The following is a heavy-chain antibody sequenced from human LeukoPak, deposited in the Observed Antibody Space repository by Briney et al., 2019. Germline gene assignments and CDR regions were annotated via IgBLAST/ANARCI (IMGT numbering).Heavy chain of an antibody. CDR2: IYTSGST. CDR3: ARDYGGGGGFDY. D-gene: IGHD4-23*01. Sequence: SGTLSLTCTVSGGSISSGSYYWSWIRQPAGKGLEWIGRIYTSGSTNYNPSLKSRVTISVDTSKNQFSLKLSSVTAADTAVYYCARDYGGGGGFDYWGQGTLVTVSS. V-gene: IGHV4-61*02. CDR1: GGSISSGSYY. J-gene: IGHJ4*02.